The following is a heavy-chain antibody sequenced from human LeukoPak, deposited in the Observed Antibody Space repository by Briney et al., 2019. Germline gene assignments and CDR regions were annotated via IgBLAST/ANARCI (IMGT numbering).Heavy chain of an antibody. Sequence: ASVKVSCKASGYTFTGYYMHWVRQAPGQGLEWMGWINPNSGGTNYAQKFQGRVTMTRDTSISTAYMELSRLRSDDTAVDYCARDGLNTLDYYYGSGYLVPSFDYWGQGTLVTVSS. J-gene: IGHJ4*02. D-gene: IGHD3-22*01. V-gene: IGHV1-2*02. CDR2: INPNSGGT. CDR3: ARDGLNTLDYYYGSGYLVPSFDY. CDR1: GYTFTGYY.